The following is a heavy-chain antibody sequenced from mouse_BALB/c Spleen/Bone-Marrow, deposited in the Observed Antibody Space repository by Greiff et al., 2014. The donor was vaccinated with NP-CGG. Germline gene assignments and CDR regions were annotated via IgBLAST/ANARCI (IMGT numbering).Heavy chain of an antibody. CDR2: IRNKANGYTT. V-gene: IGHV7-3*02. CDR1: GFTFTDYF. CDR3: ASSYALDS. J-gene: IGHJ4*01. Sequence: EVMLVESGGGLVQPGGSLRLSCATSGFTFTDYFMSWVRQPPGKALEWLGFIRNKANGYTTEYSASVKGRFTISRDNSRSILYLQLSTLRPEDSATYYCASSYALDSWGQGTSVTVSS.